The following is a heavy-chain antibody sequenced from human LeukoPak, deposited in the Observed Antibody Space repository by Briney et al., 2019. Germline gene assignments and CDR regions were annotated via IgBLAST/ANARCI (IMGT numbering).Heavy chain of an antibody. CDR1: GDSVSSNSAA. J-gene: IGHJ4*02. CDR2: TYYRSKWYN. Sequence: PSQALSLTCAISGDSVSSNSAAWNWIRQSPSRGLEWLGRTYYRSKWYNDYAVSVKSRITINPDTSKNQFSLQLNSVTPEDTAVYYCARAGGRIAVAGLEFDYWGQGTLVTVSS. CDR3: ARAGGRIAVAGLEFDY. V-gene: IGHV6-1*01. D-gene: IGHD6-19*01.